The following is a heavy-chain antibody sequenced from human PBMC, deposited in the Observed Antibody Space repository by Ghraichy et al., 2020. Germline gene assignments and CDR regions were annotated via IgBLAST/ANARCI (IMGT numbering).Heavy chain of an antibody. CDR3: ARKAGYYDYFDF. V-gene: IGHV4-59*11. CDR1: GVAMSGHY. J-gene: IGHJ4*02. CDR2: MYYTGTA. D-gene: IGHD3-9*01. Sequence: SETLSLTCNVSGVAMSGHYWSWIRQPLGKGLEWIGYMYYTGTAYYHPSLKSRVTFSVDTSKKQFSLRPTSVTAADTAVYYCARKAGYYDYFDFWGQGILVTVSS.